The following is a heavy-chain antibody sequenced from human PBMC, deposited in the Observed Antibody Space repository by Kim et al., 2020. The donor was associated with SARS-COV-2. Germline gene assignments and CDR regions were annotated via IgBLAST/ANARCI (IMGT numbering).Heavy chain of an antibody. CDR3: AKGGSVTTGEYDY. D-gene: IGHD3-10*01. Sequence: YADPVKGRFTISRDNSKNTLYLQMNSLRAEDTAVYYCAKGGSVTTGEYDYWGQGTLVTVSS. V-gene: IGHV3-23*01. J-gene: IGHJ4*02.